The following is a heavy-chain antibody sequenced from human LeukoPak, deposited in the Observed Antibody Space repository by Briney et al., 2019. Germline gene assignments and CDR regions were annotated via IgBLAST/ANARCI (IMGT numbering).Heavy chain of an antibody. CDR1: GYTFTGYY. CDR3: ARDHGDYVLYYFDY. D-gene: IGHD4-17*01. CDR2: INPNSGGT. V-gene: IGHV1-2*02. J-gene: IGHJ4*02. Sequence: GASVKVSCKASGYTFTGYYMHWVRQAPGQGLEWMGWINPNSGGTNYAQKFQGRVTMTRDTSISTAYMELSRLRSDDTAVYYCARDHGDYVLYYFDYWGQGTLVTVSS.